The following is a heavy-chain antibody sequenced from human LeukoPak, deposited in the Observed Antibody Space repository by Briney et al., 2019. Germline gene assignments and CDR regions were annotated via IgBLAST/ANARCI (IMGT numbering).Heavy chain of an antibody. J-gene: IGHJ4*02. D-gene: IGHD5-18*01. CDR1: GGSISSSSYY. Sequence: SETLSLTCTVSGGSISSSSYYWGWVRQPPGKGLEWIGSIYYSGSTYYNPSLKSRVTISVDTSKNQFSLKLSSVTAADTAVYYCARERGYSYEYWGQGTLVTVSS. V-gene: IGHV4-39*07. CDR3: ARERGYSYEY. CDR2: IYYSGST.